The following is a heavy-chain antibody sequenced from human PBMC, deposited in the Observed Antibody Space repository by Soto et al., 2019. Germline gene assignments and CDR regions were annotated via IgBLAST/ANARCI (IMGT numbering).Heavy chain of an antibody. V-gene: IGHV3-9*01. D-gene: IGHD6-13*01. Sequence: GRSLRLSCAASGFTFDDYAMHWVRQAPGKGLEWVSGISWNSGSIGYADSVKGRFTISRDNAKNSLYLQMNSLRAEDTALYYCAKAISSSWYPGPDYYFDYWGQGTLVTVSS. J-gene: IGHJ4*02. CDR1: GFTFDDYA. CDR2: ISWNSGSI. CDR3: AKAISSSWYPGPDYYFDY.